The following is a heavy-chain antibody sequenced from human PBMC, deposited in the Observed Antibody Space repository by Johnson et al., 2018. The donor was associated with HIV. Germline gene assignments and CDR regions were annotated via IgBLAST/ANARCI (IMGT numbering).Heavy chain of an antibody. D-gene: IGHD3-3*01. Sequence: VQLVESGGGLVKPGGSLRLSCAASGFTFTNAWMTWVRQAPGKALAWVGRIKSKTDGWTTDYAAPVKARFTISRDDSKNTLYLQMNSLKTEDTAVYYCTTASPPYYNFWSGYGAFDIWGQGTMVTVSS. CDR2: IKSKTDGWTT. CDR1: GFTFTNAW. J-gene: IGHJ3*02. V-gene: IGHV3-15*01. CDR3: TTASPPYYNFWSGYGAFDI.